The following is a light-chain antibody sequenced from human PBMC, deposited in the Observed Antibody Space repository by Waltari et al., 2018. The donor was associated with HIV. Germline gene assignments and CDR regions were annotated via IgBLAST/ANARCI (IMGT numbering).Light chain of an antibody. CDR3: HVWESSSDEYV. CDR2: DDT. J-gene: IGLJ1*01. V-gene: IGLV3-21*02. Sequence: SYVLTQPASVSVAPGQTANVTCGGDKVESKSVHCYQQRAGKAPILVLYDDTDRPSGIPERFSGSNFGNTATLTISRVEAGDEGDYYCHVWESSSDEYVFGTGTKVTV. CDR1: KVESKS.